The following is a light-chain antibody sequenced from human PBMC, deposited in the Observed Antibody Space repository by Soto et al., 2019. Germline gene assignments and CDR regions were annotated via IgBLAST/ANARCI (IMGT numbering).Light chain of an antibody. V-gene: IGKV1-5*01. CDR1: QSISKR. J-gene: IGKJ1*01. Sequence: IQMTQFPSTLSASVGDRVTITCRASQSISKRLAWYQQKPGKAPKLLIYDSSTLQSGVPSRFSGSGSGTELTLTITSLQPDDFATYSCQQYDSYSWTFGQGTKVDIK. CDR3: QQYDSYSWT. CDR2: DSS.